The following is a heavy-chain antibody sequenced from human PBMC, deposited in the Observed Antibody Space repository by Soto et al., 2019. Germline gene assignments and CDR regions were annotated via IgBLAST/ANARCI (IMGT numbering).Heavy chain of an antibody. CDR2: IYYSGST. V-gene: IGHV4-31*03. CDR1: GGSISSGGYY. D-gene: IGHD2-2*03. J-gene: IGHJ6*03. Sequence: SETLSLTCTVSGGSISSGGYYWSWIRQHPGKGLEWIGYIYYSGSTYYNPSLKSRVTISVDTSKNQFSLKLSSVTAADTAVYYCARGPVGYCSSTSCPSHYYYYMDVWGKGTTVTVSS. CDR3: ARGPVGYCSSTSCPSHYYYYMDV.